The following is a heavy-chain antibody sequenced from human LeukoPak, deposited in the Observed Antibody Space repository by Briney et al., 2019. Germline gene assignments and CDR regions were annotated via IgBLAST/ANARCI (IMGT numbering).Heavy chain of an antibody. D-gene: IGHD1-26*01. CDR1: GTAISSYF. J-gene: IGHJ4*02. CDR2: FYHIGGT. Sequence: SETLSLTCTISGTAISSYFWNWIRQSPAKGLEWIGYFYHIGGTSYNPSLRSRVTISADSSQKKFSLQVTSVTAADTAIYYCAGGRMGRYYDHWGQGTLVAVSA. V-gene: IGHV4-59*08. CDR3: AGGRMGRYYDH.